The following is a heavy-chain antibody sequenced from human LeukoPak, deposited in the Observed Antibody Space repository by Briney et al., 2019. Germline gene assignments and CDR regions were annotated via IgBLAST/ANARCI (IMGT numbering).Heavy chain of an antibody. J-gene: IGHJ4*02. Sequence: GGSLRLSCAASGFTFDDYGMSWVRQAPGKGLEWVSGINWNGGSTGYADSVKGRFTISRDNAKNSLYLQMNSLIAEDTALYYCAKDPRITGTTFFDYWGQGTLVPVSS. CDR3: AKDPRITGTTFFDY. CDR1: GFTFDDYG. V-gene: IGHV3-20*04. CDR2: INWNGGST. D-gene: IGHD1-7*01.